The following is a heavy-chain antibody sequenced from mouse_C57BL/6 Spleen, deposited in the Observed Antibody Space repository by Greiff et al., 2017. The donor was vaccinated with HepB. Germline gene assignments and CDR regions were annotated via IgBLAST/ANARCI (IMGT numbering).Heavy chain of an antibody. Sequence: QVQLKESGPELVKPGASVKISCKASGYAFSSSWMNWVKQRPGKGLEWIGRIYPGDGDTNYNGKFKGKATLTADKSSSTASRQLSSLTSEDAAVYVCARAGGYDEDENYVDYWGQGTTRTVSS. V-gene: IGHV1-82*01. CDR1: GYAFSSSW. CDR2: IYPGDGDT. J-gene: IGHJ2*01. CDR3: ARAGGYDEDENYVDY. D-gene: IGHD2-3*01.